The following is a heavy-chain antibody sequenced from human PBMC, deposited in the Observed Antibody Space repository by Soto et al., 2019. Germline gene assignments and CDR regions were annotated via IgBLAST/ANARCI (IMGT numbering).Heavy chain of an antibody. Sequence: QVQLVQSGAEVKKPGASVKVSCKASGYTFTSYGISWVRQAPGQGLEWMGWISAYNGNTNYAQKLQGRVTMTTDTPTTTAYTELRSRRPDDTAVYYWARDRALELGDYWGQGTLVTVSS. V-gene: IGHV1-18*01. CDR3: ARDRALELGDY. D-gene: IGHD1-26*01. CDR1: GYTFTSYG. CDR2: ISAYNGNT. J-gene: IGHJ4*02.